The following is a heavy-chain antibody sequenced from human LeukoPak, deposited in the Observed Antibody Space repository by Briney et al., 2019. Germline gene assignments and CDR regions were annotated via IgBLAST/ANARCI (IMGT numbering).Heavy chain of an antibody. Sequence: SVKVSCKASGYTFTSYGISWVRQAPGQGLEWMGGIIPIFGTANYAQKFQGRVTITADESTSTAYMELSSLRSEDTAVYYCARINLQTYYYDSSGYGFDYWGQGTLVTVSS. CDR3: ARINLQTYYYDSSGYGFDY. V-gene: IGHV1-69*13. D-gene: IGHD3-22*01. CDR1: GYTFTSYG. CDR2: IIPIFGTA. J-gene: IGHJ4*02.